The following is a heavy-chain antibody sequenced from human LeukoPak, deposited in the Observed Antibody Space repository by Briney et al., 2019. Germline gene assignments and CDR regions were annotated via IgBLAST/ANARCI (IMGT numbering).Heavy chain of an antibody. CDR2: ICYSGST. CDR3: ARTLEGFDP. Sequence: SETLSLTCTVSGGSISSYYWSWIRQPPGKGLEWIGYICYSGSTNYNPSLKSRVTISVDTSKNQFSLKLSSVTAADTAVYYCARTLEGFDPWGQGTLVTVSS. J-gene: IGHJ5*02. V-gene: IGHV4-59*01. CDR1: GGSISSYY.